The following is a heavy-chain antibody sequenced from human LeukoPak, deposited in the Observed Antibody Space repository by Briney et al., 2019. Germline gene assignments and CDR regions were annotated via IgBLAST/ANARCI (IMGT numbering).Heavy chain of an antibody. CDR2: IHGDGIST. D-gene: IGHD5-24*01. J-gene: IGHJ4*02. CDR3: ARDGVRRDGYNNGFDY. CDR1: GFTFSTYL. Sequence: GGSLRLSCAASGFTFSTYLMHWVRQAPGKGLVWVSRIHGDGISTTYADSVKGRFTISRDNAKNTLYLQMNSLRAEDTAVYYCARDGVRRDGYNNGFDYWGQGTLVTVSS. V-gene: IGHV3-74*01.